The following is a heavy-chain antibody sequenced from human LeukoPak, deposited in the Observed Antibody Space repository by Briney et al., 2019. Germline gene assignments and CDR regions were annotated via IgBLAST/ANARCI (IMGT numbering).Heavy chain of an antibody. J-gene: IGHJ4*02. CDR2: IKQDGSEK. CDR3: ARGAEYSSGWYNY. CDR1: GFTFSSYW. D-gene: IGHD6-19*01. V-gene: IGHV3-7*01. Sequence: GGSLRLSCAASGFTFSSYWMSWVRQAPGKGLEWVANIKQDGSEKYYVDSVKGRFTISRDNAKNSLYLQMNSLRAEDTAVYYCARGAEYSSGWYNYWGQGTLVTVSS.